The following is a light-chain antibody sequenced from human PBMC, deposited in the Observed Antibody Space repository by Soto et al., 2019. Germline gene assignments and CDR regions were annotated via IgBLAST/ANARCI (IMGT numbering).Light chain of an antibody. CDR2: GAS. CDR3: QQYGSST. J-gene: IGKJ2*01. CDR1: QSVSSSY. Sequence: EIVVTQSPGTLSLSPGERATLSCMASQSVSSSYLPWYQQKPGQSPMLLIYGASCRAPGIPDRFSDSGYGTDFTLTTSRLEHEDFAVYYCQQYGSSTFGLGTKLEIK. V-gene: IGKV3-20*01.